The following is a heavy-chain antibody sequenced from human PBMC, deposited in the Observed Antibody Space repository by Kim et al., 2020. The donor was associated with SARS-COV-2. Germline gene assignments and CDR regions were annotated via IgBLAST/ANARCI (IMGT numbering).Heavy chain of an antibody. J-gene: IGHJ4*02. CDR3: ARDGVLSYTSSWDY. D-gene: IGHD6-13*01. CDR1: DFTFSRYW. CDR2: IKEDGSVK. Sequence: GGSLRLSCAASDFTFSRYWMSWVRQAPGKGLEWVANIKEDGSVKQYVDSVKGRFTISRDNAKNSLYLQMNSLRADDMAVYYCARDGVLSYTSSWDYWGRGTLVTASS. V-gene: IGHV3-7*03.